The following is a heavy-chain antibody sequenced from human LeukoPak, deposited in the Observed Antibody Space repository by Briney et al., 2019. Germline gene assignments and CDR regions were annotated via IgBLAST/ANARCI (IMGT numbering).Heavy chain of an antibody. J-gene: IGHJ6*03. CDR3: ARDIAELGGYYYYYMDV. CDR2: INPSGGSI. Sequence: GASVKVSCKASGYIFTSYYMYWVRQAPGQGLEWMGIINPSGGSIRYAQKFQGRVTMTRDTSTSTVYMELSSLRSEDTAVYYCARDIAELGGYYYYYMDVWGKGTTVTISS. CDR1: GYIFTSYY. V-gene: IGHV1-46*01. D-gene: IGHD2-15*01.